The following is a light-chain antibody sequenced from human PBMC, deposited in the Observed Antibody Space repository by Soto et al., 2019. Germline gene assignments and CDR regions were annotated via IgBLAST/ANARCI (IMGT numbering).Light chain of an antibody. V-gene: IGKV3-15*01. CDR3: QQYNNWPLT. J-gene: IGKJ4*01. CDR1: QSVSSN. Sequence: EIVMTQSPATLSVSPGERPTLSCRASQSVSSNLAWYQQKPGQAPRLLIYGASTRATGVPARFSGSGSGTEFTLTINSLQSEDFAVYYCQQYNNWPLTVGGGTKVEIK. CDR2: GAS.